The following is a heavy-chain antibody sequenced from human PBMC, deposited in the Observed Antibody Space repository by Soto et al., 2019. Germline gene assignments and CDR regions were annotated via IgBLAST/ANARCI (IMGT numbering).Heavy chain of an antibody. J-gene: IGHJ6*02. CDR3: TRATALVYYGMDV. CDR2: IRSKANSYAT. D-gene: IGHD5-18*01. V-gene: IGHV3-73*02. Sequence: EVQLVESGGGLVQPGGSLKLSCEASGFTFSGSAMHWVRQSSGKGLDWVGRIRSKANSYATAYAASVKGRFTISRDDSTITAYVQMNSLNTVDTAVYYGTRATALVYYGMDVWGQGTTGTDSS. CDR1: GFTFSGSA.